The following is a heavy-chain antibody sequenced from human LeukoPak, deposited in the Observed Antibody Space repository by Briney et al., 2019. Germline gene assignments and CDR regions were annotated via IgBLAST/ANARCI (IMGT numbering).Heavy chain of an antibody. D-gene: IGHD5-24*01. CDR2: IYNSGST. Sequence: SETLSLTCTVSGGSIGSYYWSWIRQPPGKGLECLGYIYNSGSTNYSPSLKSRVSISVDTPKNQFSLRLSSVTAADTAVYYCARPSRDGYRYTFDYWGQGILVTVSS. V-gene: IGHV4-59*01. CDR3: ARPSRDGYRYTFDY. CDR1: GGSIGSYY. J-gene: IGHJ4*02.